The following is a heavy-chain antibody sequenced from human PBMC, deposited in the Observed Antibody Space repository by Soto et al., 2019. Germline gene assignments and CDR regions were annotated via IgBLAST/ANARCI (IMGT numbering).Heavy chain of an antibody. D-gene: IGHD2-21*02. CDR2: ISSSSSYI. J-gene: IGHJ4*02. Sequence: GSLRLSCAASGFTFSSYSMSWVRQAPGKGLEWVSSISSSSSYIYYADSVKGRFTISRDNAKNSLYLQMNSLRAEDTAVYYCAPTVVVTANMLDYWGQGTLVTVSS. V-gene: IGHV3-21*01. CDR3: APTVVVTANMLDY. CDR1: GFTFSSYS.